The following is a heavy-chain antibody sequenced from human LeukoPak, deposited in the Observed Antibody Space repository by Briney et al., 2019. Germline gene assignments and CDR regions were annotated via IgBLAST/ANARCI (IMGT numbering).Heavy chain of an antibody. CDR1: GGSISSSSYY. D-gene: IGHD3-9*01. V-gene: IGHV4-39*07. J-gene: IGHJ4*02. Sequence: SETLSLTCTVSGGSISSSSYYWGWIPQPPGKGLEWIGSIYYSGSTYYNPSLKSRVTISVDTSKNQFSLKLSSVTAADTAVYYCARVLRYSNHFDYWGQGTLVTVSS. CDR3: ARVLRYSNHFDY. CDR2: IYYSGST.